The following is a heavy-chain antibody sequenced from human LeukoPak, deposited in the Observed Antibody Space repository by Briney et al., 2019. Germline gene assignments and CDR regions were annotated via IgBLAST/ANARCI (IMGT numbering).Heavy chain of an antibody. Sequence: PSETLSLTCSVSGGYIRGYHWSWIRQPPGKGLEWIGYIYYDGSTNYNPSPKSRVTISVDASKNQFSLKLRSATAADTAVYYCARYTAMVPFDYWGQGTLVTVSS. CDR1: GGYIRGYH. J-gene: IGHJ4*02. CDR2: IYYDGST. D-gene: IGHD5-18*01. V-gene: IGHV4-59*01. CDR3: ARYTAMVPFDY.